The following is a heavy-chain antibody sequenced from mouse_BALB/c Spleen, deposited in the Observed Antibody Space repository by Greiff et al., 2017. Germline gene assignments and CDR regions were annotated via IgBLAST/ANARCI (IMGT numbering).Heavy chain of an antibody. CDR3: ERHHDYGSSYGGYYYAMDY. D-gene: IGHD1-1*01. Sequence: EVHLVESGGGLVKPGGSLKLSCAASGFAFSSYDMSWVRQTPEKRLEWVAYISSGGGSTYYPDTVKGRFTISRDNAKNTLYLQMSSLKSEDTAMYYCERHHDYGSSYGGYYYAMDYWGQGTSVTVSS. J-gene: IGHJ4*01. V-gene: IGHV5-12-1*01. CDR2: ISSGGGST. CDR1: GFAFSSYD.